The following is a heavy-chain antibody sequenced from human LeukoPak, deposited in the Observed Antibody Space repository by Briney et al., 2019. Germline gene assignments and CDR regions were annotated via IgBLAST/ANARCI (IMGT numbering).Heavy chain of an antibody. Sequence: ETLSLTCTVSGGSISSGGYYWSWVRQAPGKGLEWVSAISGSGGSTYYADSVKGRFTISRDNSKNTLYLQMNSLRAEDTAAYYCAKAYSSGWYRYNWFDPWGQGTLVTVSS. CDR1: GGSISSGGYY. D-gene: IGHD6-19*01. V-gene: IGHV3-23*01. CDR3: AKAYSSGWYRYNWFDP. CDR2: ISGSGGST. J-gene: IGHJ5*02.